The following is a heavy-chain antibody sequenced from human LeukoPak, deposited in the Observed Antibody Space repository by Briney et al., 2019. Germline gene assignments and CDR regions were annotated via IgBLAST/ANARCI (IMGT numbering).Heavy chain of an antibody. V-gene: IGHV3-30*04. CDR2: ISYDESNT. D-gene: IGHD4-17*01. Sequence: GGSLRLSCAASGFTFSSYAMHWVRQAPGKGLEWVALISYDESNTFYADSVKGRFTVSRDNSKNTLYLQMNSLRVEDTAVYYCARDGDGDYVFSYYFDYWGQGTLVTVSS. CDR1: GFTFSSYA. CDR3: ARDGDGDYVFSYYFDY. J-gene: IGHJ4*02.